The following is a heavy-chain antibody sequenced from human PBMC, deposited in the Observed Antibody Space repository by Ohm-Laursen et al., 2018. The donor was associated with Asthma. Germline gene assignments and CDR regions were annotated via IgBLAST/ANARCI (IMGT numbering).Heavy chain of an antibody. D-gene: IGHD3-3*01. CDR2: GGSYYDGGLK. Sequence: SLRLSCAAPGFTFRSYAMHWVRQAPGKGLEWVAVGGSYYDGGLKYYADSVNGRFTVSRDDSKNSLYLQMNSLRPDDTAVYYCARDVMEWYLPAFDFWGQGTLVTVSS. CDR3: ARDVMEWYLPAFDF. J-gene: IGHJ4*02. CDR1: GFTFRSYA. V-gene: IGHV3-30-3*01.